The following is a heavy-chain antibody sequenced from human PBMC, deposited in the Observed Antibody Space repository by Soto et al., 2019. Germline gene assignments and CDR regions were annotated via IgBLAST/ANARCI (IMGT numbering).Heavy chain of an antibody. CDR2: ISGSGGST. CDR3: ARDPYSSSSHYYYYGMDV. CDR1: GFTFSSYA. Sequence: EVQLLESGGGLVQPGGSLRLSCAASGFTFSSYAMSWVRQAPGKGLEWVSAISGSGGSTYYADSVKGRFTISRDNAKNSLYLQMNSLRAEDTAVYYCARDPYSSSSHYYYYGMDVWGQGTTVTVSS. J-gene: IGHJ6*02. D-gene: IGHD6-6*01. V-gene: IGHV3-23*01.